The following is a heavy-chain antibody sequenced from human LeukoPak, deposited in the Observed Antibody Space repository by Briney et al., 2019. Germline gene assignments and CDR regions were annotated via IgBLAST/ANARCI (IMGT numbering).Heavy chain of an antibody. D-gene: IGHD2-2*01. J-gene: IGHJ4*02. CDR1: GFTFSCYE. CDR3: AREDLPASGPFDY. CDR2: ISSSGTTI. Sequence: GGSLRLSCAVSGFTFSCYEMNWVRQAPGKGLEWVSYISSSGTTIHYANSVKGRFTISRDNAKNSLFLQMNSLRVEDSAIYYCAREDLPASGPFDYWGQGTLVTVSS. V-gene: IGHV3-48*03.